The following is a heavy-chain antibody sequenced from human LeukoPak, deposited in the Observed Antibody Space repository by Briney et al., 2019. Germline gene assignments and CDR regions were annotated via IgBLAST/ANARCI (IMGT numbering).Heavy chain of an antibody. CDR1: GITFSNYA. CDR2: ISGSAHKI. V-gene: IGHV3-23*01. D-gene: IGHD5-18*01. J-gene: IGHJ4*02. Sequence: QTGGSLRLSCVASGITFSNYAVSWVRQAPEKGLDWVSVISGSAHKIRYADSVKGRFTISRDNSENIVYLQMNNLRAEDTAVYYCAGRVTGYRSGYVYWGQGTLVTVSS. CDR3: AGRVTGYRSGYVY.